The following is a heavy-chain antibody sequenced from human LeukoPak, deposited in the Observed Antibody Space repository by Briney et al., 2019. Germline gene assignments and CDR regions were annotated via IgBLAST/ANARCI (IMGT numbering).Heavy chain of an antibody. V-gene: IGHV3-53*01. CDR2: IYSIGTT. CDR1: GFSVSSSY. J-gene: IGHJ4*02. Sequence: GGSLRLSCAASGFSVSSSYISWGRQAPGKGLEWVSVIYSIGTTYYADSVKGRFTISRDNSKNTLYLQMSNLRADDTAVYYCARCPSPVYFDLWGQGTLVTVSS. CDR3: ARCPSPVYFDL.